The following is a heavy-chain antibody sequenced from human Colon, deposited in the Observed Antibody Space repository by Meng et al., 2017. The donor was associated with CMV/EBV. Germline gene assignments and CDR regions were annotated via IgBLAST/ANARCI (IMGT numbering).Heavy chain of an antibody. Sequence: ASVKVSCKASGYTVSSYEINWVRQASGQGLEWMGWVNPHTGQTAYAQKFQGRVTMTWTSSTGTAYMELSNLRSDDTAVYFCARGRGFPTVRGAPLPTYAFYYGMDVWGQGTTVTVSS. CDR3: ARGRGFPTVRGAPLPTYAFYYGMDV. CDR1: GYTVSSYE. CDR2: VNPHTGQT. J-gene: IGHJ6*02. D-gene: IGHD3-10*01. V-gene: IGHV1-8*01.